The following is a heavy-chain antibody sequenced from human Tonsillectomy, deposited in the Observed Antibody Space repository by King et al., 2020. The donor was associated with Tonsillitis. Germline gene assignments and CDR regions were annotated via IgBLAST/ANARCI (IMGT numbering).Heavy chain of an antibody. CDR2: ISYDGSNK. Sequence: QVQLVESGGGVVQPGGSLRLSCAASGFTFSNYAMHWVRQAPGKGLEWVAVISYDGSNKYSADSVKGRFTISRDNSKNTLYLQMNSLRAEDTAVYYCASFDRGLGFFPTNRYYWGQGTLVTVSS. CDR1: GFTFSNYA. CDR3: ASFDRGLGFFPTNRYY. D-gene: IGHD3-3*01. V-gene: IGHV3-33*05. J-gene: IGHJ4*02.